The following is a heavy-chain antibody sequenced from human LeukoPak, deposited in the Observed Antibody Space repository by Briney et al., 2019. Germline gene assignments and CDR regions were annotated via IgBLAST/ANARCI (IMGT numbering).Heavy chain of an antibody. CDR3: ARPGLSYYYDSSGYYY. Sequence: GGSLRLSCAASGFTFSSYWMSWVRQAPGKGLEWVGNIKQDGSEKYYVDSVKGRFTISRDNAKNSLYLQMNSLRAEDTAVYYCARPGLSYYYDSSGYYYWGQGTLVTVSS. V-gene: IGHV3-7*01. CDR1: GFTFSSYW. CDR2: IKQDGSEK. J-gene: IGHJ4*02. D-gene: IGHD3-22*01.